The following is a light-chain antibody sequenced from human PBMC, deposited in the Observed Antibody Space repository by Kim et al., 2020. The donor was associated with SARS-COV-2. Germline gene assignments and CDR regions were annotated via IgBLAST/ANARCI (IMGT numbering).Light chain of an antibody. CDR1: SLRTYY. V-gene: IGLV3-19*01. CDR3: SSRGNTGCHLL. Sequence: SSELTQDPTVSVALGQTVTITCQGDSLRTYYASWYQQKPGQAPVLVIYDKDNRPSGIPDRFSGSYSGNTASLTITGAQAEDEADYYCSSRGNTGCHLLFGGGTQLTVL. J-gene: IGLJ3*02. CDR2: DKD.